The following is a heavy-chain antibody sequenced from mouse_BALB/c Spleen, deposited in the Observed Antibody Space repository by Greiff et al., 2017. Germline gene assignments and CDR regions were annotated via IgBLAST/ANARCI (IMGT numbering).Heavy chain of an antibody. CDR2: IWGDGST. V-gene: IGHV2-6-7*01. D-gene: IGHD1-1*01. CDR1: GFSLTGYG. J-gene: IGHJ1*01. CDR3: ARGRTDYGSSYWYFEV. Sequence: QVQLKESGPGLVAPSQSLSITCTVSGFSLTGYGVNWVRQPPGKGLEWLGMIWGDGSTDYNSALKSRLSISKDNSKSQVFLKMNSLQTDDTARYYCARGRTDYGSSYWYFEVWGAGTTVTVSS.